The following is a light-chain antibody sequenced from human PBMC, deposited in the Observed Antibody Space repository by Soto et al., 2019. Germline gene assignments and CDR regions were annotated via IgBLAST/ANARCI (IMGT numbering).Light chain of an antibody. J-gene: IGLJ7*01. V-gene: IGLV1-44*01. CDR3: AAWDDRLKAI. CDR1: SSNIGSNT. CDR2: SSY. Sequence: QSVLTQPPSVSGTPGQRVTISCSGSSSNIGSNTVNWYQQFPGTAPSLLIYSSYQRASGVPDRFSGSQSGTSASLAISGLQSDDEADYCCAAWDDRLKAIFGGGTQLTVL.